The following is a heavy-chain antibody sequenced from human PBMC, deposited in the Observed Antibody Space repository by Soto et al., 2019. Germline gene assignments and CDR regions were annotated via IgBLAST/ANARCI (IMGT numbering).Heavy chain of an antibody. Sequence: VTLSFTDGDSGGSIRSSNWRSWVRQPPGKGLEWIGEIYHSGSTNYNPSLKSRVTISVDKSKNQFSLKLSSVTAADTAVYYCAREKITFGGVTRGAFDIWGQGTMVS. D-gene: IGHD3-16*01. CDR2: IYHSGST. V-gene: IGHV4-4*02. CDR1: GGSIRSSNW. J-gene: IGHJ3*02. CDR3: AREKITFGGVTRGAFDI.